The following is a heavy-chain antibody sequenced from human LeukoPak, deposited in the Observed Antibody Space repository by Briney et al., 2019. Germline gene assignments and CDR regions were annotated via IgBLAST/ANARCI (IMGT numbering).Heavy chain of an antibody. V-gene: IGHV4-59*08. D-gene: IGHD6-25*01. CDR2: IYYSGST. Sequence: NSSETLSLTCTVSGGSISSYYWSWIRQPPGKGLEWIGYIYYSGSTNYNPSLKSRVTISVDTSKNQFSLKLSSVTAADTAVYYCARLRRNDAFDTWGQGTMVTVSS. CDR1: GGSISSYY. J-gene: IGHJ3*02. CDR3: ARLRRNDAFDT.